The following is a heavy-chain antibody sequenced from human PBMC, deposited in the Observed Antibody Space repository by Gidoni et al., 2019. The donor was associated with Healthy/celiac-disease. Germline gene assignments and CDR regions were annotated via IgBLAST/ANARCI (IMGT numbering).Heavy chain of an antibody. CDR2: ISSSGSTI. CDR3: AREGPSSGWYPDY. J-gene: IGHJ4*02. V-gene: IGHV3-48*03. CDR1: GFTFSSYE. D-gene: IGHD6-19*01. Sequence: EVQLVASGGGLVQPGGSLRLSCAASGFTFSSYEMNWVRQAPGKGLEWVSYISSSGSTIYYADSVKGRFTISRANAKNSLYLQMNSLRAEDTAVYYCAREGPSSGWYPDYWGQGTLVTVSS.